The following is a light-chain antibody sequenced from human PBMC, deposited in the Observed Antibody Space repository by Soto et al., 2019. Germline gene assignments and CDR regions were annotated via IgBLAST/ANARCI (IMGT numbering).Light chain of an antibody. CDR2: DAS. CDR3: QQRRSWPPTIT. J-gene: IGKJ5*01. Sequence: EVGLTQSPATLSLSRWERATLSCRASQSVSSYLAWYQQKPGQAPRLLIYDASNRATDIPPRFSGSGSGTDFTLTISSLEPEDFAVYYCQQRRSWPPTITFGQGTRLEIK. V-gene: IGKV3-11*01. CDR1: QSVSSY.